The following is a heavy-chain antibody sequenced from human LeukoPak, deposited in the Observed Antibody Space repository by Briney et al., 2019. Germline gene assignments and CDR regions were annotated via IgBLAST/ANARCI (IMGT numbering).Heavy chain of an antibody. CDR3: ARDWWYGDYSIGDN. Sequence: ASVKVSCKASGYTFTSYGISCVRQAPGQGLEWMGWISAYNGNTNYAQKLQGRVTMTTDTSTSTVYMELRSQRSDDTAVYYCARDWWYGDYSIGDNWGQGTLVTVSS. J-gene: IGHJ4*02. V-gene: IGHV1-18*01. CDR2: ISAYNGNT. D-gene: IGHD4-17*01. CDR1: GYTFTSYG.